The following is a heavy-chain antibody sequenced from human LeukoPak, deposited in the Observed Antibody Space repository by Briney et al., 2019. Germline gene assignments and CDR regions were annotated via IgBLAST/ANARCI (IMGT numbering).Heavy chain of an antibody. D-gene: IGHD6-13*01. J-gene: IGHJ4*02. CDR3: GTGYSSSWYLRTRTTEDY. Sequence: PGRSLRLSCAASGFTFSSYGMHWVRQAPGKGLERVAVISYDGSNKYYADSVKGRFTISRDNSKNTLYLQMNSLRAEDTAVYYCGTGYSSSWYLRTRTTEDYWGQGTLVTVSS. CDR1: GFTFSSYG. CDR2: ISYDGSNK. V-gene: IGHV3-30*03.